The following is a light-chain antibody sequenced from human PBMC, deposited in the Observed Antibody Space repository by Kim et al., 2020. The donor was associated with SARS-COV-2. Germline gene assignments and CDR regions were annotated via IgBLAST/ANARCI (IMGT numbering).Light chain of an antibody. CDR3: QSYDSSPWV. J-gene: IGLJ3*02. CDR2: EDN. Sequence: GKTVPSACTRGSGSLTSNYVQWYQQRPGSAPTTVIYEDNQRPSGVPDRFSGSIDSSSNSASLTISGLKTEDEADYYCQSYDSSPWVFGGGTKLTVL. V-gene: IGLV6-57*03. CDR1: SGSLTSNY.